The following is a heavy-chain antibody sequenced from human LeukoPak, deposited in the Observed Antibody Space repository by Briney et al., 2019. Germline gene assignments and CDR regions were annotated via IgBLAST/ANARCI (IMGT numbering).Heavy chain of an antibody. CDR1: GGSISSGGYS. D-gene: IGHD6-13*01. CDR3: ARAIGSSWYRWFDP. J-gene: IGHJ5*02. V-gene: IGHV4-30-2*01. Sequence: PSETLSLTCAVSGGSISSGGYSWSWIRQPPGKGLEWIGYIYHSGSTYYNPSLKSRVTISVDRSKNQFSLKLSSVTAADTAVYYCARAIGSSWYRWFDPWGQGTLVTVSS. CDR2: IYHSGST.